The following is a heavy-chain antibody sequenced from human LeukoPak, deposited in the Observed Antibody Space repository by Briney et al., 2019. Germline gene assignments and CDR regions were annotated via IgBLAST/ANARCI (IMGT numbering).Heavy chain of an antibody. CDR3: AKDGIGGIYYDSSGYFDY. CDR1: GFTFNNYA. CDR2: ISGSGGSP. D-gene: IGHD3-22*01. J-gene: IGHJ4*02. V-gene: IGHV3-23*01. Sequence: PGGSLRLSCAASGFTFNNYAMSWVRQAPGRGLEWVSAISGSGGSPYYAAPLKGRFTISRDNSKNTLYLQMNSLRAEDTALYYCAKDGIGGIYYDSSGYFDYWGQGTLVTVSS.